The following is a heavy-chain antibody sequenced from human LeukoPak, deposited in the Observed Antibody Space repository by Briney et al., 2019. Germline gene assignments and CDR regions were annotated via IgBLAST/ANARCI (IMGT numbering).Heavy chain of an antibody. Sequence: PGGSLRLSCAASGFTFSSSAMNWVRQAPGKGLEWVSSISGSGGNTYYADSVKGRFTISRDNSKNTLYLQMNSLRAEDTAVYYCAKSVVISTGKASDIWGQGTMVTVSS. CDR1: GFTFSSSA. CDR3: AKSVVISTGKASDI. CDR2: ISGSGGNT. V-gene: IGHV3-23*01. D-gene: IGHD2-8*02. J-gene: IGHJ3*02.